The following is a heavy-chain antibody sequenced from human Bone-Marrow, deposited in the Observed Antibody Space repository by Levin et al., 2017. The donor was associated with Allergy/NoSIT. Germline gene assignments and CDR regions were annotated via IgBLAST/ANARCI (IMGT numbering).Heavy chain of an antibody. Sequence: GGSLRLSCAASGFTFSSYGMHWVRQAPGKGLEWVAVISYDGSNKYYADSVKGRFTISRDNSKNTLYLQMNSLRAEDTAVYYCAKEELGEYSGYDSLGCWGQGTLVTVSS. CDR3: AKEELGEYSGYDSLGC. J-gene: IGHJ4*02. CDR1: GFTFSSYG. D-gene: IGHD5-12*01. V-gene: IGHV3-30*18. CDR2: ISYDGSNK.